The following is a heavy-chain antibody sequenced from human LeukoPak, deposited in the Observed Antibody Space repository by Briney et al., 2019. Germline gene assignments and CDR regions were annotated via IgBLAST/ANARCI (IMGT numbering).Heavy chain of an antibody. CDR2: INPNSGGT. Sequence: ASVKVSCKASGYTFTGYYMHWVRQAPGQGLEWMGWINPNSGGTNYAQKFQGRVTMTRDTSISTAYMELSRLRSDDTAVYYCARGGPTFSSSWNLYWYLDLWGRGTLVTVSS. CDR3: ARGGPTFSSSWNLYWYLDL. V-gene: IGHV1-2*02. D-gene: IGHD6-13*01. J-gene: IGHJ2*01. CDR1: GYTFTGYY.